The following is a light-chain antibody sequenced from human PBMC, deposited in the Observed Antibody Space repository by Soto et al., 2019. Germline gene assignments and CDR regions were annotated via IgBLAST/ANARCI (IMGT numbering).Light chain of an antibody. CDR3: QSSDSRLSGSDV. Sequence: QSVLTQPPSVSGAPGQRVTISCTGSSSNIGAGDDVNWYQQLPGTAPKLLIFGDSNRPSGVADRFSGSKSGASASLAITGLQAADEADYYCQSSDSRLSGSDVFGTGTKLTVL. V-gene: IGLV1-40*01. CDR2: GDS. J-gene: IGLJ1*01. CDR1: SSNIGAGDD.